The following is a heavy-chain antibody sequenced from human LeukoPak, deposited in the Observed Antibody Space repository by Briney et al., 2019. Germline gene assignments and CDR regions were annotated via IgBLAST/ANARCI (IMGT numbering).Heavy chain of an antibody. CDR3: VKDRLVRSRPYNWFDP. CDR1: GFTFSSYA. J-gene: IGHJ5*02. V-gene: IGHV3-64D*06. D-gene: IGHD6-6*01. Sequence: GGSLRLPCSASGFTFSSYAMHWVRQAPGKGLEYVSAISSNGGSTYYADSVKGRFTISRDNSKNTLYLQMSSLRAEDTAVYYCVKDRLVRSRPYNWFDPWGQGTLVTVSS. CDR2: ISSNGGST.